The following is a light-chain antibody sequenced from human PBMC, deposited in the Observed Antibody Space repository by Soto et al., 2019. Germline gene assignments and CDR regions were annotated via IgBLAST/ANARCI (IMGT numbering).Light chain of an antibody. J-gene: IGKJ1*01. CDR3: QLYGSSPET. CDR1: QSVSSSY. CDR2: GAY. V-gene: IGKV3-20*01. Sequence: VLTPSAVTWSLSSGRRATHYCRVSQSVSSSYLAWYQQKPGQAHRLLIYGAYSRATGIQDRFSGSGSGTDFTLTIRRQEPEEFAVYYCQLYGSSPETVGQGTQVEIK.